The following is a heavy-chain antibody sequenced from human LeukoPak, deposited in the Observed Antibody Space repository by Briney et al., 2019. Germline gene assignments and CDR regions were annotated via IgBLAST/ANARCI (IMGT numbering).Heavy chain of an antibody. V-gene: IGHV3-30*02. CDR3: AKNKQYYFDY. Sequence: PGGSLRLSCAASGFTFSSYDMHWVRQAPGKGLEWVAFIRYDGSNKYYADSVKGRFTISRDNSKNTLYLQMNSLRAEDTAVYYCAKNKQYYFDYWGQGTLVTVSS. D-gene: IGHD2/OR15-2a*01. J-gene: IGHJ4*02. CDR1: GFTFSSYD. CDR2: IRYDGSNK.